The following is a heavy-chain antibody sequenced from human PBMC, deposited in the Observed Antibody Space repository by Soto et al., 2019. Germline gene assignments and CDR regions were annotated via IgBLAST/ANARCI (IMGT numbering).Heavy chain of an antibody. CDR1: GFTFSSYA. Sequence: QVQLVESGGGVAQPGRSLRLSCAASGFTFSSYAMHWVRQAPGKGLEWVAVISYDGSNKYYADSVKGRFTISRDNSKNTLYLQMNSLRAEDTAVYYCARGRAVVAAKTDYWGQGTLVTVSS. D-gene: IGHD2-15*01. CDR3: ARGRAVVAAKTDY. V-gene: IGHV3-30-3*01. CDR2: ISYDGSNK. J-gene: IGHJ4*02.